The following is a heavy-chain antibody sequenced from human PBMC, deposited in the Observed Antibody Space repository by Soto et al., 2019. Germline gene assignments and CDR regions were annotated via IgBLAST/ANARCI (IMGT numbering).Heavy chain of an antibody. D-gene: IGHD4-17*01. CDR1: GAPISSADYY. V-gene: IGHV4-30-4*01. J-gene: IGHJ4*02. CDR2: IYYSGST. CDR3: ARVGYGVDELSY. Sequence: VKLQESGPGLVKTSQTLSLTCTVSGAPISSADYYWLWVRQPTVKGLEWVVYIYYSGSTYYNPSLKRRLEISLDASKNLCSLRLTSVTDSDTAVYFCARVGYGVDELSYLGPGMLVTVSS.